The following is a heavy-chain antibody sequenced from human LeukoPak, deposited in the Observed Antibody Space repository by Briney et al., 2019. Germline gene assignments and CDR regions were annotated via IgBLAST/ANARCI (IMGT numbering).Heavy chain of an antibody. CDR2: IYYSGLT. CDR3: ASGTFDDYGDYDRGDYFDH. J-gene: IGHJ4*02. CDR1: GASISSSSSS. Sequence: PSETLSLTCTVPGASISSSSSSWGWVRQPPGKGPEWIGSIYYSGLTYDNPSLKSRVSISVDPSKNHFSLKVSSVTAADTAVYYCASGTFDDYGDYDRGDYFDHWGQGTLVIVSS. D-gene: IGHD4-17*01. V-gene: IGHV4-39*02.